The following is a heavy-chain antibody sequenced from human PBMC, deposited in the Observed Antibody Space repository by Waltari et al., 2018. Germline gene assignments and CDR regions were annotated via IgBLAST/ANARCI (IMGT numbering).Heavy chain of an antibody. Sequence: QVQLQQWGAGLLKPSATLSLTCAVYGGSFSGYYWSWIRQPPGKGLEWIGEINHSGSTNYNQSLKSRVTISVDTSKNQFSLKLSSVTAADTAVYYCARRYLTTVTTEDYWGQGTLVTVSS. J-gene: IGHJ4*02. CDR2: INHSGST. CDR3: ARRYLTTVTTEDY. D-gene: IGHD4-17*01. V-gene: IGHV4-34*01. CDR1: GGSFSGYY.